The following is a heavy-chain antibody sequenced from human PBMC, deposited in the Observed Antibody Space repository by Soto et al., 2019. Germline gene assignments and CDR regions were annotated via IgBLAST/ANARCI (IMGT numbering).Heavy chain of an antibody. Sequence: PSETLSLTCGVSGGIFSGYYWIWIRQPPGKGLEWIGEINPSGSTKYNPSLKSRVTISADTSQNQFSLKLTSLTAADTAVFYCARAVYTVSPGYRSFHYRGQGLLVTVFS. J-gene: IGHJ4*02. CDR3: ARAVYTVSPGYRSFHY. V-gene: IGHV4-34*01. CDR2: INPSGST. D-gene: IGHD4-17*01. CDR1: GGIFSGYY.